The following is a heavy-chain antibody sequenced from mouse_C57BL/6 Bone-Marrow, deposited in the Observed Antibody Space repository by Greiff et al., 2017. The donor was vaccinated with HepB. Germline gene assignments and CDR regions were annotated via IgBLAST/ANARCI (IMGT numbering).Heavy chain of an antibody. D-gene: IGHD2-1*01. CDR2: INPNYGTT. CDR1: GYSFTDYN. V-gene: IGHV1-39*01. Sequence: VQLQQSGPELVKPGASVKISCKASGYSFTDYNMNWVQQSNGKSLEWIGVINPNYGTTSYNQKFKGKATLTVDQSSSTAYMQLNSLTSEDSAVYYCARRGRGNLLHYAMDYGGQGTSVTVSS. J-gene: IGHJ4*01. CDR3: ARRGRGNLLHYAMDY.